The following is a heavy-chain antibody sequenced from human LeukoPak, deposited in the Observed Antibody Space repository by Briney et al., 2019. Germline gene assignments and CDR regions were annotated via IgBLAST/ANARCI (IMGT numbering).Heavy chain of an antibody. Sequence: SETLSLTCTVSGGSISSYYWSWIRQPPGKGLEWIGYIYYSGSTNYNPSLKSRVTILVDTSKNQFSLKLSSVTAADTAVYYCARALYCSSTSCYTEHNWFDPWGQGTLVTVSS. D-gene: IGHD2-2*02. CDR2: IYYSGST. CDR1: GGSISSYY. J-gene: IGHJ5*02. CDR3: ARALYCSSTSCYTEHNWFDP. V-gene: IGHV4-59*01.